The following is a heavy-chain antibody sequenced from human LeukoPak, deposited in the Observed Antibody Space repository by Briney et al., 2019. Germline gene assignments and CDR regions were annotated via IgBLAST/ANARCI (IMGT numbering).Heavy chain of an antibody. CDR2: INPNSGGT. CDR3: ARDGWASYDILSPDNWFDP. V-gene: IGHV1-2*02. D-gene: IGHD3-9*01. Sequence: ASVKVSCKASGYTFTGYYMHWVRQAPGQGLEWMGWINPNSGGTNYAQKFQGRVTMTRDTSISTAYMELSRLRSDDTAVYYCARDGWASYDILSPDNWFDPWGQGTLVTVSS. CDR1: GYTFTGYY. J-gene: IGHJ5*02.